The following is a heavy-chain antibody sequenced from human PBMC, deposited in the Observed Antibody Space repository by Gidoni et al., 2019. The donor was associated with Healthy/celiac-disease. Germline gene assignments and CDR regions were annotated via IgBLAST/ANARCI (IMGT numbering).Heavy chain of an antibody. CDR2: ISWNSGSI. J-gene: IGHJ4*02. D-gene: IGHD6-6*01. CDR1: GFTFDDYA. CDR3: ARKIAAPYYFDY. V-gene: IGHV3-9*01. Sequence: EVQLVESGGGLVQPGRSLRLSCAASGFTFDDYAMHWVRQAPGKGLEWVSGISWNSGSIGYADSVKGRFTISRDNAKNSLYLQMNSLRAEDTALYYCARKIAAPYYFDYWGQGTLVTVSS.